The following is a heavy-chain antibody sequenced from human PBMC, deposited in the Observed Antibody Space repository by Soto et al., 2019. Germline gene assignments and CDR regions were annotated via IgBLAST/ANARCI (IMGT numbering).Heavy chain of an antibody. D-gene: IGHD3-3*01. CDR3: AHRPLVTFFGLVPPTDVWFDS. CDR1: GFSLSTSGAA. CDR2: VFWDDDK. J-gene: IGHJ5*01. V-gene: IGHV2-5*02. Sequence: QITLKESGPTLVNPTQTLTLTCTFSGFSLSTSGAAVGWIRQPPGKALEWLALVFWDDDKGYSPSIKNRVTITKDTSKNPVLLTLTNAEPVDTAKYYCAHRPLVTFFGLVPPTDVWFDSWGQGTLITVPS.